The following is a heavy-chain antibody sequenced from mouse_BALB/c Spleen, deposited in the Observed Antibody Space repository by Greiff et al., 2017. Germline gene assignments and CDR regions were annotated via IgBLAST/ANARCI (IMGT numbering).Heavy chain of an antibody. Sequence: VHVKQSGPELVKPGASVKMSCKASGYTFTSYVMHWVKQKPGQGLEWIGYINPYNDGTKYNEKFKGKATLTSDKSSSTAYMELSSLTSEDSAVYYCARGFLRYAMDYWGQGTSVTVSS. CDR1: GYTFTSYV. D-gene: IGHD1-1*01. V-gene: IGHV1-14*01. CDR2: INPYNDGT. J-gene: IGHJ4*01. CDR3: ARGFLRYAMDY.